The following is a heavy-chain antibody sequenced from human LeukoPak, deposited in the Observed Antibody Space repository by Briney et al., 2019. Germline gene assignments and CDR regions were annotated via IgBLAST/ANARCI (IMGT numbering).Heavy chain of an antibody. J-gene: IGHJ4*02. V-gene: IGHV3-23*01. D-gene: IGHD3-22*01. CDR3: ARGGSSGYYYSY. Sequence: GGSLRLSCAASGFTFSSYAMSWVRQAPGKGLEWVSAISGSGGSTYYADSVKGRFTISRDNSKNTLYLQMNSLRAEDTAVYYCARGGSSGYYYSYWGQGTLVTVSS. CDR1: GFTFSSYA. CDR2: ISGSGGST.